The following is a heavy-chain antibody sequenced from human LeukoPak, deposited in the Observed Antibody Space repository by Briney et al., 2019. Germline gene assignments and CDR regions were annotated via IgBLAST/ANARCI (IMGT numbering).Heavy chain of an antibody. D-gene: IGHD3-3*01. CDR3: AKAKYDFWSGYYPHY. Sequence: SGGSLRLSCAASGFTFSSYAMSWVRQAPGKGLEWVSAISGSGGSTYYADSVKGRFTISRDNSKNTLYLQMNSLRAEDTAVYYCAKAKYDFWSGYYPHYWGQGTLVTVSS. CDR1: GFTFSSYA. V-gene: IGHV3-23*01. CDR2: ISGSGGST. J-gene: IGHJ4*02.